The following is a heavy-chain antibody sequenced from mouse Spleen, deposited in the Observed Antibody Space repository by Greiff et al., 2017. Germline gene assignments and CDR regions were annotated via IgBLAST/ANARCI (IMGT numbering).Heavy chain of an antibody. Sequence: QVQLQQSGAELVRPGTSVKVSCKASGYAFTNYLIEWVKQRPGQGLEWIGVINPGSGGTNYNEKFKGKATLTADKSSSTAYMQLSSLTSDDSAVYFCARPLYYRYDENWYFDVWGAGTTVTVSS. D-gene: IGHD2-14*01. V-gene: IGHV1-54*03. CDR1: GYAFTNYL. CDR3: ARPLYYRYDENWYFDV. CDR2: INPGSGGT. J-gene: IGHJ1*01.